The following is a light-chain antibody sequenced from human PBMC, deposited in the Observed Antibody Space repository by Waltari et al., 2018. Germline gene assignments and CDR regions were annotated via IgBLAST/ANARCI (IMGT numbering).Light chain of an antibody. CDR3: MIFYSSAWV. V-gene: IGLV5-45*02. CDR1: SDINFGTYR. CDR2: YQSDSNQ. Sequence: QAVLTQPSSLSASPGASASLTCTLRSDINFGTYRILCYQRKAGSPPQFLLKYQSDSNQERGSGVPSRCSGSKDASAKAGVLLISGLQSEDEGDYYCMIFYSSAWVFGGGTKLTVL. J-gene: IGLJ3*02.